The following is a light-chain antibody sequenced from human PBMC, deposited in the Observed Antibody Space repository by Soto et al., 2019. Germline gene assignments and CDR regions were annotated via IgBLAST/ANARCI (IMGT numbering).Light chain of an antibody. CDR3: CSYAGSYTYV. CDR1: SSDVGDYNF. CDR2: DVI. V-gene: IGLV2-11*01. Sequence: QSVLTQPRSVSGSPGQSVTISCTGTSSDVGDYNFVSWYQQHPDKAPKLMIYDVIKRPSGVPDRFSGSKSGNTASLTISGLQADDEADYYCCSYAGSYTYVFGTGTKLTVL. J-gene: IGLJ1*01.